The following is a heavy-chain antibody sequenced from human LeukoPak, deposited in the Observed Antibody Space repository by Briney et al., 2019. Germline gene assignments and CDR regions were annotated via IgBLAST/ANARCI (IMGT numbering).Heavy chain of an antibody. CDR2: MNPNSGNT. CDR1: GYTFTSYD. V-gene: IGHV1-8*01. Sequence: ASVKVSCKASGYTFTSYDINWVRQATGQGLEWMGWMNPNSGNTGYAQKFQGRVTMTRNTSISTAYMELSSLRSEDTAVYCCARGRSMAGTEDFDYWGQGTLVTVSS. D-gene: IGHD6-19*01. J-gene: IGHJ4*02. CDR3: ARGRSMAGTEDFDY.